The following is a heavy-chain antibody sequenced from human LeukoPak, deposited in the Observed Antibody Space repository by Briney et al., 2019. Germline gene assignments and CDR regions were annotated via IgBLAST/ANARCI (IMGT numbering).Heavy chain of an antibody. Sequence: GGSVRLSFVVCGLIFHDYAIHWARRAPGKGLDWVFLISADGTSTFYADSVRGTCSIFKDNSKNSLYLQMNSLRNEDTTMYHCAKESGKFDYWGEGSLVAVSS. CDR3: AKESGKFDY. CDR1: GLIFHDYA. CDR2: ISADGTST. V-gene: IGHV3-43*02. J-gene: IGHJ4*02.